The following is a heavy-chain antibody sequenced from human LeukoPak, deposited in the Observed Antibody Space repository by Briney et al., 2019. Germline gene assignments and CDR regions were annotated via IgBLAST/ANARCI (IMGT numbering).Heavy chain of an antibody. CDR3: YALGTYYNDY. CDR1: GFFFSSYS. Sequence: GGSLRLSCTAPGFFFSSYSVNWVRQAPGHGLEWVSSISSGSLHIYYADSVKGRFTISRDNAKSSLYLEMNSLRAEDTAVYYCYALGTYYNDYWGQGTLVTVSS. CDR2: ISSGSLHI. J-gene: IGHJ4*02. V-gene: IGHV3-21*01. D-gene: IGHD3-10*01.